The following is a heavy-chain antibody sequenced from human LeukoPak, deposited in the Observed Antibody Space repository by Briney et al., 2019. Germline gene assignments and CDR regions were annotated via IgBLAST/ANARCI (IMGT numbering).Heavy chain of an antibody. Sequence: GASVKVSCKASGYTFTSYDINWVRQATGQGLEWMGWMNPNSGNTGYAQKFQGRVTMTRNTSISTAYMELSNLRAEDTAVYYCARERGYSSSWYTFWGQGTLVTVSS. CDR3: ARERGYSSSWYTF. CDR2: MNPNSGNT. CDR1: GYTFTSYD. V-gene: IGHV1-8*01. D-gene: IGHD6-13*01. J-gene: IGHJ4*02.